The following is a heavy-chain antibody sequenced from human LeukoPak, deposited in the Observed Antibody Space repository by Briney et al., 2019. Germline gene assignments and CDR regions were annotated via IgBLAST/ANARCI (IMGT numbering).Heavy chain of an antibody. CDR1: GFTFTNYN. CDR2: ITSSGRYI. J-gene: IGHJ4*02. CDR3: ARDRGSYTLEY. Sequence: TGGSLRLSCAASGFTFTNYNMDWVRQAPGKGLEWVPSITSSGRYIDYADSVKGRFTISRDNAKNSLYLQMNSLRAEDTAVYYCARDRGSYTLEYWGQGTLVTVSS. D-gene: IGHD1-26*01. V-gene: IGHV3-21*01.